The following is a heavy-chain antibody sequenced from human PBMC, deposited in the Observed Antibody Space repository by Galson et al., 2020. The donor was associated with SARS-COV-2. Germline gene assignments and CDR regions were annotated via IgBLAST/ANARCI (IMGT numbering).Heavy chain of an antibody. V-gene: IGHV4-4*07. Sequence: PSETLSLTCSVSGASISSSYWSWIRQPTGKGLEWIGRIYNTGSTNYNPSLKSRVTMSVDTSMNQISLKVTSVTAADTAVYYCARDSPVMLTHWYFELWGRGTLVTVSS. D-gene: IGHD2-8*01. CDR1: GASISSSY. J-gene: IGHJ2*01. CDR3: ARDSPVMLTHWYFEL. CDR2: IYNTGST.